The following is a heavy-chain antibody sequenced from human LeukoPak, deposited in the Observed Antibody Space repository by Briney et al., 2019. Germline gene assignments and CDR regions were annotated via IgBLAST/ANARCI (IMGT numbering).Heavy chain of an antibody. J-gene: IGHJ3*02. CDR2: ISSSSGYI. CDR1: GFTFSNYR. V-gene: IGHV3-21*01. CDR3: ARDGYCSSTSCYAFDI. Sequence: GGSLRLSCAASGFTFSNYRMNWVRQAPGKGLEWVSSISSSSGYIYYADSVKGRFTISRNNAKSSLYLQMNSLRAEDTAVYSCARDGYCSSTSCYAFDIWGQGTMVTVSS. D-gene: IGHD2-2*03.